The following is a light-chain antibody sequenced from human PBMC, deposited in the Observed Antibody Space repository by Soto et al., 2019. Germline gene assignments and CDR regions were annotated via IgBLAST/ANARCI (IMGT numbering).Light chain of an antibody. CDR2: GAS. CDR1: QSVSSSY. CDR3: QHYRTS. J-gene: IGKJ4*01. Sequence: EIVLTQSPGTLSLSPGERATLSCRASQSVSSSYLAWYQQKPGQAPRQLIYGASRRATGIPDRFSGSGSGTDFTITITRLEPEDFAVYYCQHYRTSFGGGTRVEIK. V-gene: IGKV3-20*01.